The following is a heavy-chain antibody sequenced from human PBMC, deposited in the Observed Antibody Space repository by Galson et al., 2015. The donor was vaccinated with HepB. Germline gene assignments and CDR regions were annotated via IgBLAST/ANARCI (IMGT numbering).Heavy chain of an antibody. CDR2: IIPILGIA. Sequence: SVKVSCKASGGTFSSYTISWVRQAPGQGLEWMGRIIPILGIANYAQKFQGRVTITADKSTSTAYMELSSLRSEDTAVYYCARDGGSSSWPIFDYWGQGTLVTVSS. CDR1: GGTFSSYT. J-gene: IGHJ4*02. CDR3: ARDGGSSSWPIFDY. V-gene: IGHV1-69*04. D-gene: IGHD6-13*01.